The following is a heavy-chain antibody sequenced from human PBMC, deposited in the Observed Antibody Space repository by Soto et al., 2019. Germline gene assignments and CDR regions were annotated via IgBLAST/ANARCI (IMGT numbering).Heavy chain of an antibody. CDR1: GFTFSSYG. Sequence: GGSLRLSCAASGFTFSSYGMHWVRQAPGKGLEWVAVISYDGSNKYYADSVKGRFTISRDNSKNTLYLQMNSLRAEDTAVYYCAKVERGCSYGIDYWGQGTLVTVSS. V-gene: IGHV3-30*18. CDR3: AKVERGCSYGIDY. CDR2: ISYDGSNK. D-gene: IGHD5-18*01. J-gene: IGHJ4*02.